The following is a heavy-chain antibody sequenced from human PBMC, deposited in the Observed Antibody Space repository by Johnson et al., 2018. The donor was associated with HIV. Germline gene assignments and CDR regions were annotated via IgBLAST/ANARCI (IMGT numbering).Heavy chain of an antibody. CDR3: AGDRREDCYGTKGVCDLRPGAFEI. D-gene: IGHD2-8*01. Sequence: VQLVESGGGVVRPGGSLRLSCAASGFTFDDYGMSWVRQAPGKGLEWVSGINWNGGSTGYADSVKGRFTISRENAKNSLYLQMNRLRDEDTALYYCAGDRREDCYGTKGVCDLRPGAFEIWGQGTMVTVSS. J-gene: IGHJ3*02. CDR2: INWNGGST. V-gene: IGHV3-20*04. CDR1: GFTFDDYG.